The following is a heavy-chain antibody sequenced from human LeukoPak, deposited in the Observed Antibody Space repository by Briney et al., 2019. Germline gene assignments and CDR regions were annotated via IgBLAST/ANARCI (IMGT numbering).Heavy chain of an antibody. Sequence: SETLSLTCTVSGGSISSYYWSWIRQPPGKGLEWIGYIYYSGSTNYNPSLKSRVTISVDTSKNQFSLKLSSVTAADTAVYYCARGGVVVPAANVYYYYYMDVWGKGTTVTVSS. J-gene: IGHJ6*03. CDR3: ARGGVVVPAANVYYYYYMDV. D-gene: IGHD2-2*01. CDR1: GGSISSYY. CDR2: IYYSGST. V-gene: IGHV4-59*01.